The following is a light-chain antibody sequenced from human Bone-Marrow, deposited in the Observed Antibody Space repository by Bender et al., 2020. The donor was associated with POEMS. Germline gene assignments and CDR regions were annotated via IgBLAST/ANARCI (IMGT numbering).Light chain of an antibody. CDR1: SSNFGNNA. J-gene: IGLJ3*02. V-gene: IGLV1-44*01. Sequence: QSVLTQPPSASGTPGQSVTISCSGTSSNFGNNAANWYQHVPGTAPKLLIYSNNQRRSGVPGRLSASTSGTSASLAISGLHSDDEAEYYCSSWDDSLNGWVFGGGTKLTVL. CDR2: SNN. CDR3: SSWDDSLNGWV.